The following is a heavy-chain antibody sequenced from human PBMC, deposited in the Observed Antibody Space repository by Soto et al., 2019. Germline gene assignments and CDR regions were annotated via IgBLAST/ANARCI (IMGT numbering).Heavy chain of an antibody. V-gene: IGHV1-69*13. CDR1: GGTFSSYA. D-gene: IGHD1-7*01. CDR3: ARDLGFLVTGTTAIGYGMDV. J-gene: IGHJ6*01. Sequence: GASVKVSCKASGGTFSSYAISWVRQAPGQGLEWMGGIIPIFGTANYAQKFQGRVTITADESTSTAYMELSSLRSEDTAVYYCARDLGFLVTGTTAIGYGMDVWGQGTTVTVSS. CDR2: IIPIFGTA.